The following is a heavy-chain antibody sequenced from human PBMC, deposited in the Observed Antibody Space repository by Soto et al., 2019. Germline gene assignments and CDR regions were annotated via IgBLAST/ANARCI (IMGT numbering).Heavy chain of an antibody. CDR3: ARDLPCGDGVCFRP. CDR1: GGTFSSYA. J-gene: IGHJ5*02. V-gene: IGHV1-69*01. CDR2: IIPIFGTA. Sequence: QVQLVQSGAEVKKPGSSVKVSCKASGGTFSSYAISRLRQAPGQGLEWMGGIIPIFGTANYAQKFQGRVTITADEATSTAYMELSSLRSEDTAVYYCARDLPCGDGVCFRPWGQGTLVTVSS. D-gene: IGHD2-8*01.